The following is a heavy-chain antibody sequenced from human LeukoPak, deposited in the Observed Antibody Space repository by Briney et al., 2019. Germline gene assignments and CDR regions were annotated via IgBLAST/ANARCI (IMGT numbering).Heavy chain of an antibody. Sequence: PGGSLRLSCAASGFTFSDYYMSWIRQAPGKGLVWVSRLNSDGSSTTYADSVKGRFTISRDNAKNTLYLQMNSLRAEDTTVYYCARDRGYAIDYWGQGTLVMVSS. CDR1: GFTFSDYY. CDR2: LNSDGSST. D-gene: IGHD5-12*01. V-gene: IGHV3-74*01. CDR3: ARDRGYAIDY. J-gene: IGHJ4*02.